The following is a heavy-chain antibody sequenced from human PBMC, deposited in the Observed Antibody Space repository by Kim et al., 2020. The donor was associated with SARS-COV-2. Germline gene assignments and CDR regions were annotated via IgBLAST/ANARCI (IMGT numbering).Heavy chain of an antibody. CDR3: AKDLLSPYYDFWSGPTGFDP. Sequence: GGSLRLSCAASGFTFSSYAMSWVRQAPGKGLEWVSAISGSGGSTYYADSVKGRFTISRDNSKNTLYLQMNSLRAEDTAVYYCAKDLLSPYYDFWSGPTGFDPWGQGTLVTVSS. V-gene: IGHV3-23*01. CDR1: GFTFSSYA. CDR2: ISGSGGST. D-gene: IGHD3-3*01. J-gene: IGHJ5*02.